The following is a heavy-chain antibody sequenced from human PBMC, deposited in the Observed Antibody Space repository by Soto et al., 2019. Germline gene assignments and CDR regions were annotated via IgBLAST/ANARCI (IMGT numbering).Heavy chain of an antibody. CDR1: GGTFSSYA. CDR2: IIPIFGTA. V-gene: IGHV1-69*13. Sequence: ASVKVSCKASGGTFSSYAISWVRQAPGQGLEWMGGIIPIFGTANYAQKFQGRVTITADESTSTAYMELSSLRSEDTGVYYCASMYVNGWSRTPPSGMDVWGQGTTVTVSS. D-gene: IGHD6-19*01. CDR3: ASMYVNGWSRTPPSGMDV. J-gene: IGHJ6*01.